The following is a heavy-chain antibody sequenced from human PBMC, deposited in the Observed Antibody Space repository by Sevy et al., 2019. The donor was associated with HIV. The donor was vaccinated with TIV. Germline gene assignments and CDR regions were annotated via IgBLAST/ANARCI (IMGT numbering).Heavy chain of an antibody. Sequence: ASVKVSCKASGGTFSSYAISWVRQAPGQGLEWMGGIIPIFGTANYAQKFQARVTITADESTSTAYMELSSLRSEDTAVYYSARVKMDNWFGPWGQGTLVTVSS. CDR2: IIPIFGTA. CDR1: GGTFSSYA. V-gene: IGHV1-69*13. CDR3: ARVKMDNWFGP. J-gene: IGHJ5*02.